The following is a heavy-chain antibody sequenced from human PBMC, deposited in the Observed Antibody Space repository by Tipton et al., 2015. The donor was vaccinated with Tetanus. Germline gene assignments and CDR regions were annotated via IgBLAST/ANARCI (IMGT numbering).Heavy chain of an antibody. D-gene: IGHD2/OR15-2a*01. CDR1: GFTFSGFW. CDR3: ARENFYALDY. Sequence: GSLRLSCVASGFTFSGFWMTWVRQATGKGLEWVANIKYDGSQKNYVDSVRGRFTISRDNAKNSLYLQMDSLRAEDTAVYFCARENFYALDYWGQGTLVTVSS. J-gene: IGHJ4*02. CDR2: IKYDGSQK. V-gene: IGHV3-7*03.